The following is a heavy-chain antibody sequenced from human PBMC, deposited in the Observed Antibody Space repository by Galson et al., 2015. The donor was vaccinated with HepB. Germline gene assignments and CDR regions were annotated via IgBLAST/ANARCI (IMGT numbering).Heavy chain of an antibody. V-gene: IGHV3-23*01. CDR1: GFTFTSYT. J-gene: IGHJ4*02. CDR3: AREAILGATPHYFDY. Sequence: SLRLSCAASGFTFTSYTMGWVRQAPGKGLKWVSLLCVNGNISYYEDSVKGRFTISRDNSKKMVYLQMNGLRAEDTAVYYLAREAILGATPHYFDYWGQGTLVTVSS. D-gene: IGHD3-16*01. CDR2: LCVNGNIS.